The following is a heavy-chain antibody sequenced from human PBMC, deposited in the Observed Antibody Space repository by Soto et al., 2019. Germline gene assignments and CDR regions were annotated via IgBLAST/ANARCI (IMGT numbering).Heavy chain of an antibody. CDR1: GYTFTYRY. D-gene: IGHD3-10*01. Sequence: ASVKVSCKASGYTFTYRYLHWVRQAPGQALEWMGWITPFNGNTNYAQKFQDRVTITRDRSMSTAYMELSSLRSEDTAMYYCASGPSGHYYGSGSSNWFDPWGQGTLVTVSS. J-gene: IGHJ5*02. CDR2: ITPFNGNT. V-gene: IGHV1-45*02. CDR3: ASGPSGHYYGSGSSNWFDP.